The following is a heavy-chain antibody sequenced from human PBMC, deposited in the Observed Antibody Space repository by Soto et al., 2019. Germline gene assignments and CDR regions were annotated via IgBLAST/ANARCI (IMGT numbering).Heavy chain of an antibody. CDR3: ARVVILGWFDP. J-gene: IGHJ5*02. Sequence: QVQLQQWGAGLLKPSETLSLTCAVYGGSFSGYYWSWIRQPPGKGLEWIGEINHSGSTNYNPSLKSRVTISVDTSKTQFSLKLSSVTAADTAVYYCARVVILGWFDPWGQGTLVTVSS. CDR2: INHSGST. D-gene: IGHD3-22*01. CDR1: GGSFSGYY. V-gene: IGHV4-34*01.